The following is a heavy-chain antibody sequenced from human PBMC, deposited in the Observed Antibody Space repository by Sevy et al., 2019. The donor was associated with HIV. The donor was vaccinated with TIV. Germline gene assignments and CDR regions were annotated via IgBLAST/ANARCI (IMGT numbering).Heavy chain of an antibody. V-gene: IGHV3-64D*06. CDR3: VKGPPQYSSDPFDY. CDR1: GFTFSSYA. CDR2: ISSNGGST. J-gene: IGHJ4*02. Sequence: GGSLRLSCSASGFTFSSYAMHWVRQAPGKGLEYVSAISSNGGSTYYADSVKGRFTISRDNSKNTLYLQMSGLRAEDTAVYYCVKGPPQYSSDPFDYWGQGTLVTVSS. D-gene: IGHD6-19*01.